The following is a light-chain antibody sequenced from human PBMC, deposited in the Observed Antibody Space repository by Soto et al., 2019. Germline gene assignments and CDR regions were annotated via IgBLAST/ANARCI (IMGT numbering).Light chain of an antibody. CDR1: QSVSSSY. CDR2: DAS. Sequence: EIVWTHSPCTLSLSPGERATLSCRATQSVSSSYLAWYQQKPGQAPRLLIYDASNRATGIPARFSGSGSGTDFTLTISSLEPEDFAVYYCQQRSNWPLITFGQGTRLEI. CDR3: QQRSNWPLIT. J-gene: IGKJ5*01. V-gene: IGKV3D-20*02.